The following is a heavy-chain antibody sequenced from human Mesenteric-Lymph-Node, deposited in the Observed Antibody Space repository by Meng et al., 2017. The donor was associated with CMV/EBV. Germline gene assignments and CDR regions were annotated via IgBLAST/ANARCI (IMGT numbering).Heavy chain of an antibody. CDR2: ITSNSRYI. D-gene: IGHD1-1*01. CDR3: ATCSDNCLP. CDR1: GFTFSSYS. Sequence: GGSLRLSCAASGFTFSSYSMNWVRQAPGKGLEWVSSITSNSRYIYYTDSVKGRFTISRDNAKNSLYLQMNSLRAEDTAVYYCATCSDNCLPWGQGTLVTVSS. J-gene: IGHJ5*02. V-gene: IGHV3-21*01.